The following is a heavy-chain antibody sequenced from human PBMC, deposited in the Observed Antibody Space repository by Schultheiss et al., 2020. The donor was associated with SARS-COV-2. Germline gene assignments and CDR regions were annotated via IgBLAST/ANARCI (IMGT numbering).Heavy chain of an antibody. V-gene: IGHV3-72*01. CDR1: GFTFSSYG. J-gene: IGHJ4*02. CDR2: IRNKVNSYTT. D-gene: IGHD3-22*01. Sequence: GESLKISCAASGFTFSSYGMHWVRQAPGKGLEWIGRIRNKVNSYTTDYAASVKGRFTISRDDSKNSLYLEMNSLKTEDTAMYYCADITLMNYWGQGTLVTVSS. CDR3: ADITLMNY.